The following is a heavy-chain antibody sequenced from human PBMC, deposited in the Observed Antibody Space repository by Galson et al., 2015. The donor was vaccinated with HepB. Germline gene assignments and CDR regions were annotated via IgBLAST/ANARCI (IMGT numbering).Heavy chain of an antibody. CDR1: GYSFTSYW. Sequence: QSGAEMKKPGESLKISCKGSGYSFTSYWIGWVRQMPGKGLEWMGIIYPGDSDTRYSPSFQGQVTISADKSISTAYLQWSSLKASDTAMYYCARLSCSGGSCYVGYYYGMDVWGQGTTVTVSS. CDR3: ARLSCSGGSCYVGYYYGMDV. V-gene: IGHV5-51*01. CDR2: IYPGDSDT. J-gene: IGHJ6*02. D-gene: IGHD2-15*01.